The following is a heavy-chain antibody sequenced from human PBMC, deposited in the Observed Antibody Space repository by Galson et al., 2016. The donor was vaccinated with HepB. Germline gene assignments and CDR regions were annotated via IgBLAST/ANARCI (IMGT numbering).Heavy chain of an antibody. Sequence: SLRLSCAVSGFSFSDYAMSWVRQAPGKGLEWVANIKQDGSEKYYVDSVNGRFTISRDNAKNSVYLQMNSLRVEDTAVYYWAREGRLGAGRGNWFDPWGQGILVTVSS. CDR3: AREGRLGAGRGNWFDP. V-gene: IGHV3-7*01. D-gene: IGHD3-10*01. J-gene: IGHJ5*02. CDR2: IKQDGSEK. CDR1: GFSFSDYA.